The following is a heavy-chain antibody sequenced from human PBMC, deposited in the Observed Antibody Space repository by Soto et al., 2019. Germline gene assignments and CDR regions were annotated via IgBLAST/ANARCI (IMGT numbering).Heavy chain of an antibody. V-gene: IGHV3-30*03. CDR1: GFTFSSYG. J-gene: IGHJ4*02. Sequence: QVQLVESGGGVVQPGRSLRLSCAASGFTFSSYGMHWVRQAPGKGLEWVAVISYDGSNKYYADSVKGRFTISRDNSKNTLYLQMNSLRAEDTAVYYCARDCPGIAVAGTGGYWGQGTLVTVSS. CDR3: ARDCPGIAVAGTGGY. D-gene: IGHD6-19*01. CDR2: ISYDGSNK.